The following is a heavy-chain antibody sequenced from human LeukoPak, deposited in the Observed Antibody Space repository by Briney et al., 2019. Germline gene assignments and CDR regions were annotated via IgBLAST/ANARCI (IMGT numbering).Heavy chain of an antibody. CDR2: IYYSGST. Sequence: SETLSLTCTVSGGSISSYYWSWIRQPPGKGLEWIGYIYYSGSTNYNPSLKSRVTISVDTSKNQFSLKLSSVTAADTAVYYCARHVIDYGGNSARDYWGQGTLVTVSS. V-gene: IGHV4-59*08. J-gene: IGHJ4*02. CDR1: GGSISSYY. CDR3: ARHVIDYGGNSARDY. D-gene: IGHD4-23*01.